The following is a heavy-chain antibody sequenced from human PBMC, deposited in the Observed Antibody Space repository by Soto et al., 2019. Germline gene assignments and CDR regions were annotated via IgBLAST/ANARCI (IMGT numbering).Heavy chain of an antibody. V-gene: IGHV5-10-1*01. D-gene: IGHD1-26*01. CDR3: ARHTIVGATHYYYGMDV. CDR1: GYSFAGYW. J-gene: IGHJ6*02. Sequence: PGESLKISCKGSGYSFAGYWITWVRQKPGKGLEWMGRIDPSDSQTYYSPSFRGHVTISVTKSITTVFLQWSSLRASDTAMYYCARHTIVGATHYYYGMDVWGQGTTVTVSS. CDR2: IDPSDSQT.